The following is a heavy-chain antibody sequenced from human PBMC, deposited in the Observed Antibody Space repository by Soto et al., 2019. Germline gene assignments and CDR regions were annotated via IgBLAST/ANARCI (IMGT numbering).Heavy chain of an antibody. J-gene: IGHJ6*02. CDR2: ISGSGGKT. Sequence: GPLRLSCTASGYHFSSYPMVWVRLAPGKRLEAVSSISGSGGKTYYKDSVKGRFTIARDNSKNTVDLQMNSLRPEDTDVSCCAKILSTVTTYYYGMDVWGQGTTVTVSS. D-gene: IGHD4-17*01. CDR3: AKILSTVTTYYYGMDV. V-gene: IGHV3-23*01. CDR1: GYHFSSYP.